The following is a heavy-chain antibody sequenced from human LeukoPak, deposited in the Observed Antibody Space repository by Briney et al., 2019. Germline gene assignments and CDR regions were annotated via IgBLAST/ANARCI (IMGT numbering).Heavy chain of an antibody. D-gene: IGHD3-22*01. V-gene: IGHV4-39*07. J-gene: IGHJ4*02. CDR2: IYYSGST. Sequence: SETLSLTCTVSGGSISSSNYYWSWIHQPPGKGLEWIGSIYYSGSTYYNPSLKSRVTISVDTSKNQFSLKLSSVTAADTAVYYCARGDYYDSSGYSDYWGQGTLVTVSS. CDR3: ARGDYYDSSGYSDY. CDR1: GGSISSSNYY.